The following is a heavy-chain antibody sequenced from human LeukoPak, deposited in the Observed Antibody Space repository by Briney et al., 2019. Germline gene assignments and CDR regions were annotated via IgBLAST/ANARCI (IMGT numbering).Heavy chain of an antibody. CDR2: IYSGGST. J-gene: IGHJ4*02. CDR3: ARYNGDYFDY. CDR1: GFTVSSNY. D-gene: IGHD1-1*01. V-gene: IGHV3-53*04. Sequence: GGSLRLSCAASGFTVSSNYMSWVRQAPGKGLEWVSVIYSGGSTYYADSVKGRFTISRHNSKDTLYLQMNSLRAEDTAVYYCARYNGDYFDYWGQGTLVTVSS.